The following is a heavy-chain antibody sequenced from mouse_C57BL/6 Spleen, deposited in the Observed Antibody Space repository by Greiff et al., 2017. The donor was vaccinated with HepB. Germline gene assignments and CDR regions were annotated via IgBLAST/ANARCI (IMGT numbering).Heavy chain of an antibody. CDR3: AISRDYYGSSYAMDY. V-gene: IGHV1-39*01. D-gene: IGHD1-1*01. CDR1: GYSFTDYN. Sequence: EVQLVESGPELVKPGASVKISCKASGYSFTDYNMNWVKQSNGKSLEWIGVINPNYGTTSYNQKFKSKATLTVDQSSSTAYMQLHSLTSEDSAVYYCAISRDYYGSSYAMDYWGQGTSVTVSS. J-gene: IGHJ4*01. CDR2: INPNYGTT.